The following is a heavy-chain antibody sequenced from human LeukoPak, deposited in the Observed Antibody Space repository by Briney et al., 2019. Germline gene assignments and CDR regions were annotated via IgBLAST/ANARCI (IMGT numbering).Heavy chain of an antibody. Sequence: PGGSLRLSCAASGFTFSSYAMSWVRQAPGKGLEWVSTISGGGGSIYYADSVRGRFTISRDNSKSTLYLQMNSLRAEDTAVYYCAKDPYSGSYFDYWGQGTLVTVSS. D-gene: IGHD1-26*01. V-gene: IGHV3-23*01. CDR2: ISGGGGSI. CDR3: AKDPYSGSYFDY. J-gene: IGHJ4*02. CDR1: GFTFSSYA.